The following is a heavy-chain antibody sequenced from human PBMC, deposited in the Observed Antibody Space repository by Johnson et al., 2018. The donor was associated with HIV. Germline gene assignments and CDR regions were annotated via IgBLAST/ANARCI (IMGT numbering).Heavy chain of an antibody. CDR1: GFTLSNYG. Sequence: QVKLVESGGGVVQPGGSLRLSCAASGFTLSNYGIHWVRQAPGKGLEWVAFIRYDGDNKDYSDSVKGRFTISRDNSKNTVDLQINSLRIEDTAVYYCAKEAPDRWYLLIWAAFDVWGRGTMVTVSS. CDR2: IRYDGDNK. D-gene: IGHD6-13*01. J-gene: IGHJ3*01. CDR3: AKEAPDRWYLLIWAAFDV. V-gene: IGHV3-30*02.